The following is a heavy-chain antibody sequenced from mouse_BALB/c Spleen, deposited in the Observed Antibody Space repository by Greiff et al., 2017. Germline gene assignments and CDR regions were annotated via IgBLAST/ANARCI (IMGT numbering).Heavy chain of an antibody. J-gene: IGHJ3*01. CDR2: IYPGDGDT. Sequence: VKLLESGAELVRPGSSVKISCTASGFAFSSYWMNWVKQRPGQGLEWIGQIYPGDGDTNYNGKFKGKATLTADKSSSTAYMQLSSLTSEDSAVYFCARPHYGNYSWFAYWGQGTLVTVSA. V-gene: IGHV1-80*01. CDR1: GFAFSSYW. D-gene: IGHD2-1*01. CDR3: ARPHYGNYSWFAY.